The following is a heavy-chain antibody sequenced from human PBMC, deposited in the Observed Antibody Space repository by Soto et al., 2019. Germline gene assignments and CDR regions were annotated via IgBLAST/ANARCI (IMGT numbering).Heavy chain of an antibody. CDR3: ARDLSGMATLDY. D-gene: IGHD2-15*01. V-gene: IGHV3-30-3*01. Sequence: QVQLVESGGGVVQPGRSLSLPCAASGSTLIGYEMHGVRQAQGKGLEWGAVISYDGSNKYYADSVKGRFTISRDNSKNTLSLQMNSLRAEDTAVYYCARDLSGMATLDYWGQGTLVTVSS. J-gene: IGHJ4*02. CDR1: GSTLIGYE. CDR2: ISYDGSNK.